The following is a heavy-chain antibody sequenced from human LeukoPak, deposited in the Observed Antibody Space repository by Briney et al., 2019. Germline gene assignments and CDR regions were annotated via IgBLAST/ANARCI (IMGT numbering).Heavy chain of an antibody. CDR3: ARVGDMVRGVNSPY. CDR2: INPNSGGT. Sequence: ASVKVSCKASGYTFTGYYMHWVRQAPGQGLEWMGWINPNSGGTNYAQKFQGRVTMTRDTSISTVYMELSSLRSDDTAVYYCARVGDMVRGVNSPYWGQGTLVTVSS. V-gene: IGHV1-2*02. D-gene: IGHD3-10*01. CDR1: GYTFTGYY. J-gene: IGHJ4*02.